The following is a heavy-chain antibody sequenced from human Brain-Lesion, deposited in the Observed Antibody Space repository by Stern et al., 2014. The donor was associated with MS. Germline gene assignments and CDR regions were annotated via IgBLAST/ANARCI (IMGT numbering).Heavy chain of an antibody. Sequence: VQLVESGPGLVKPSQTLSLTCSVSGGSISSGSYYWNWIRQPAGKGLEWIGRIYARGSTNYSPSLKGRVFISGDTSKNQFSLKLSSVTAADAAMYYCVRETGGYTYGDTDFFDFWGQGTLVTVSS. CDR1: GGSISSGSYY. CDR2: IYARGST. CDR3: VRETGGYTYGDTDFFDF. J-gene: IGHJ4*02. V-gene: IGHV4-61*02. D-gene: IGHD5-18*01.